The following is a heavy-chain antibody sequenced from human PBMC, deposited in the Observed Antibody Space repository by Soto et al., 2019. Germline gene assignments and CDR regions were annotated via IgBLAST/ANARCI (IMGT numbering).Heavy chain of an antibody. CDR3: ARDLVGYYDILTGYRYYYYYGMDV. J-gene: IGHJ6*02. Sequence: ASVKVSCKASGYTFTGYYMHWVRQAPGQGLEWMGWISPNIGGTNYAQKFQGWVTMTRDTSISTAYMELSRLRSDDTAVYYCARDLVGYYDILTGYRYYYYYGMDVWGQGTTVTVSS. V-gene: IGHV1-2*04. CDR2: ISPNIGGT. CDR1: GYTFTGYY. D-gene: IGHD3-9*01.